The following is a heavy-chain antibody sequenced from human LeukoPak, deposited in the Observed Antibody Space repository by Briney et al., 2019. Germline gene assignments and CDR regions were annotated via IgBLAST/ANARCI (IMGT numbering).Heavy chain of an antibody. J-gene: IGHJ6*02. CDR1: GFTFSSYA. D-gene: IGHD3-3*01. V-gene: IGHV3-23*01. CDR3: AKDSSTYYDFWSGYGLNYYYYGMDV. Sequence: GGSLRLSCAASGFTFSSYAMSWVRQAPGKGLEWVSAISSSGGSTYYADSVKGRFTISRDNSKNTLYLQMNSLRAEDTAVYYCAKDSSTYYDFWSGYGLNYYYYGMDVWGQGTTVTVSS. CDR2: ISSSGGST.